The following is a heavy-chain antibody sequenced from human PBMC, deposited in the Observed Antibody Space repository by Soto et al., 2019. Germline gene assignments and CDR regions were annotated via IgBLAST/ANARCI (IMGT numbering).Heavy chain of an antibody. J-gene: IGHJ4*02. Sequence: GGSLRLSCAASGFTFSSYGMHWVRQAPGKGLEWVAVIWYDGSNKYYADSVKGRFTISRDNSKNTLYLQMNSLRAEDTAVYYCARDRVQPNYLGYWGQETLVTVSS. CDR3: ARDRVQPNYLGY. V-gene: IGHV3-33*01. CDR1: GFTFSSYG. D-gene: IGHD6-13*01. CDR2: IWYDGSNK.